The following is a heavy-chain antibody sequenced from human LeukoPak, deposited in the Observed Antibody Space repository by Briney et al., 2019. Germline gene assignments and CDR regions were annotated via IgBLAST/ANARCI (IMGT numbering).Heavy chain of an antibody. CDR3: ARPLAIGQEVDY. J-gene: IGHJ4*02. CDR2: IYPSDSDT. V-gene: IGHV5-51*01. D-gene: IGHD3-22*01. CDR1: GSTFASYW. Sequence: RGASLQISCKGSGSTFASYWIGWVRPVPGKGLEWMGIIYPSDSDTRYSPSFQGQVTISADKSISTAYLQWSSLKASDTAMYYCARPLAIGQEVDYWGQGTLVTVSS.